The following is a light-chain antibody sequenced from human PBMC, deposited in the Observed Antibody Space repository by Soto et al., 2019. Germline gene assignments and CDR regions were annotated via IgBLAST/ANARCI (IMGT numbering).Light chain of an antibody. Sequence: QSVLTQPPSASGTPGQRVTISCSGSSSNIGSNTVNWYQQLPGTAPKLLIYSNNQRTSGVPDRFSGSKSGTSASLAISGLQSEDEAEYYCAAWDDSLNGAVFGGGTQLTVL. J-gene: IGLJ7*01. CDR1: SSNIGSNT. CDR2: SNN. V-gene: IGLV1-44*01. CDR3: AAWDDSLNGAV.